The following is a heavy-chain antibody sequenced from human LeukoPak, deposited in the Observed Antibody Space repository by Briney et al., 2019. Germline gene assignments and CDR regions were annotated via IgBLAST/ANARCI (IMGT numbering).Heavy chain of an antibody. Sequence: SETLSLTCTVSGGSISSYYWSWIRQPPGKGLEWIGEINHSGSTNYNPSLKSRVTISVDTSKNQFSLKLSSVTAADTAVYYCARHGQPQWLVRMTDFDYWGQGTLVTVSS. D-gene: IGHD6-19*01. CDR1: GGSISSYY. CDR2: INHSGST. CDR3: ARHGQPQWLVRMTDFDY. V-gene: IGHV4-34*01. J-gene: IGHJ4*02.